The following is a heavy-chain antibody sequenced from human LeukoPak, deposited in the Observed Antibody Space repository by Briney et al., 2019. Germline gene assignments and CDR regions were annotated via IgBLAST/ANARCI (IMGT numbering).Heavy chain of an antibody. J-gene: IGHJ4*02. CDR1: GYTLTELS. CDR2: FDPEDGGT. CDR3: ATDLGYCSGGSCYSDY. Sequence: ASVKVSCKVSGYTLTELSMHWVRQAPGKGLEWMGGFDPEDGGTIYAQKFQGRVTMTEDTSTDTAYMELSSLRSEDTAVYYCATDLGYCSGGSCYSDYWGQGTLVTVSS. D-gene: IGHD2-15*01. V-gene: IGHV1-24*01.